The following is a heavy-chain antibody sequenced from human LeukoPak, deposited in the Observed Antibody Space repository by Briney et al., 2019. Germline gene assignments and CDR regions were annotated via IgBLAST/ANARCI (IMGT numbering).Heavy chain of an antibody. CDR2: INPNSGGT. CDR1: GYTFTGYY. Sequence: ASVKVSCKASGYTFTGYYMHWVRQAPGQGLEWMGWINPNSGGTNYAQKFQGRVTMTRDTSISTAYMELSRLRSDDTAVYYCARDPSTYYHYYMDVWGKGTTVTISS. D-gene: IGHD2-2*01. CDR3: ARDPSTYYHYYMDV. V-gene: IGHV1-2*02. J-gene: IGHJ6*03.